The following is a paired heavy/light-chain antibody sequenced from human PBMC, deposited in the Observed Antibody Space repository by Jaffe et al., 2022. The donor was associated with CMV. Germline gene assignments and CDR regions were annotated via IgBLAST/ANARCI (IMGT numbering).Heavy chain of an antibody. CDR1: GFTFTSAA. CDR2: VVVGSGDT. J-gene: IGHJ4*02. D-gene: IGHD3-16*01. CDR3: ASDLSYYDFVWGSPLGY. Sequence: QVQLIQSGPEVKRPGTSVKVSCKASGFTFTSAAMHWVRQARGQRLEWIGWVVVGSGDTKYAQEFQERVTITRDMSTSTAYMEMRSLGSDDTAVYYCASDLSYYDFVWGSPLGYWGQGTLVTVSS. V-gene: IGHV1-58*02.
Light chain of an antibody. CDR1: QNINSR. J-gene: IGKJ1*01. CDR2: AAT. CDR3: QQSDSIPQT. V-gene: IGKV1-39*01. Sequence: DVQMTQSPSSLAAFVGDRVTISCRATQNINSRLNWYQQKPGTAPKLLISAATRMESGVPSRFSGSGSGTDFTLTISSLQPEDFATYYCQQSDSIPQTFGQGTKVEIK.